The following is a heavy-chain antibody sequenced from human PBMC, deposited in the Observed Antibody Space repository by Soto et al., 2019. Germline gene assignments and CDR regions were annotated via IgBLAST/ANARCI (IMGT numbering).Heavy chain of an antibody. V-gene: IGHV1-46*01. D-gene: IGHD5-18*01. CDR2: INPSGGGT. CDR3: AREVERGYSYGSLEY. CDR1: GYTFTSYY. Sequence: QVQLVQSGAEVKKPGASVKVSCKASGYTFTSYYMHWVRQAPGQGLEWMGIINPSGGGTSYAQKFQGGVTMTRDTSTSTVYMELSSLRSEDTAVYYCAREVERGYSYGSLEYWGQGTLVTVSS. J-gene: IGHJ4*02.